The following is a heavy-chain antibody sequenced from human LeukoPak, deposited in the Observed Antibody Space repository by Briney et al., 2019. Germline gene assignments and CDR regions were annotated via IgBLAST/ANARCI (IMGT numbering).Heavy chain of an antibody. V-gene: IGHV1-18*01. CDR3: ARGRYYDSSGPFWLYYFDY. CDR1: GYTFTSYG. J-gene: IGHJ4*02. D-gene: IGHD3-22*01. Sequence: ASVKVSCKASGYTFTSYGISWVRQAPGQGLEWMGWISAYNGNTNYAQKLQGRVTMTTDTSTSTAYMELRSLRSDDTAVYYCARGRYYDSSGPFWLYYFDYWGQGTLVTVSS. CDR2: ISAYNGNT.